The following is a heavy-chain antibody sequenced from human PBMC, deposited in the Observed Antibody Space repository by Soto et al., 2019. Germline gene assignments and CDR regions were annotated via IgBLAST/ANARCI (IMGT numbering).Heavy chain of an antibody. Sequence: ASVKVSCKASGYTFTSYGISWVRQAPGQGLEWMGWISAYNGNTNYAQKLQGRVAMTTDTSTSTAYMELRSLRSDDTAVYYCARDYYYDSSGYGDYWGQGTLVTVSS. CDR3: ARDYYYDSSGYGDY. CDR1: GYTFTSYG. J-gene: IGHJ4*02. D-gene: IGHD3-22*01. V-gene: IGHV1-18*01. CDR2: ISAYNGNT.